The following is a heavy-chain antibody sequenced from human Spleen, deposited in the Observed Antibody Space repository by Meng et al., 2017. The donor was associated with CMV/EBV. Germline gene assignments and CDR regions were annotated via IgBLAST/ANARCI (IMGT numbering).Heavy chain of an antibody. CDR3: ARTQWLRRFDY. CDR1: GGSTSSYY. D-gene: IGHD5-12*01. V-gene: IGHV4-59*12. J-gene: IGHJ4*02. Sequence: SETLSLTCTVSGGSTSSYYWSWIRQPPGKGLEWIGYIYYSGSTNYNPSLKSRVTMSVDTSKNQFSLKLSSVTAADTAVYYCARTQWLRRFDYWGQGTLVTVSS. CDR2: IYYSGST.